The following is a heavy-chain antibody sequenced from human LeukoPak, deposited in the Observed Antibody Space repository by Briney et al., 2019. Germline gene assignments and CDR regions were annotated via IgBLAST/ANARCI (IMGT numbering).Heavy chain of an antibody. J-gene: IGHJ5*02. V-gene: IGHV1-46*01. CDR1: GYTFTSYY. CDR2: INPSGGST. CDR3: ARVKAAAGTFDP. Sequence: ASVKVSCKASGYTFTSYYMHWVRQAPGQGLEWMGIINPSGGSTSYAQKFQGRVTMTRDTSTSTASMELSSLRYEDTAVYYCARVKAAAGTFDPWGQGTLVTVSS. D-gene: IGHD6-13*01.